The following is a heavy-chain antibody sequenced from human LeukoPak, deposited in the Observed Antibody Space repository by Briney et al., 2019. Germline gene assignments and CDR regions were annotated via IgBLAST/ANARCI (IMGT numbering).Heavy chain of an antibody. V-gene: IGHV4-38-2*01. CDR3: AVLFTIFGVVSSDAFDI. CDR1: GYSISSGYD. Sequence: SETLALTCAVSGYSISSGYDWGWIRQPPGKGLEWIGSIYHSGSTYYNPSLKSRVTISVDTSKNQFSLKLSSVTAADTAVYYCAVLFTIFGVVSSDAFDIWGQGTMVTVSS. D-gene: IGHD3-3*01. CDR2: IYHSGST. J-gene: IGHJ3*02.